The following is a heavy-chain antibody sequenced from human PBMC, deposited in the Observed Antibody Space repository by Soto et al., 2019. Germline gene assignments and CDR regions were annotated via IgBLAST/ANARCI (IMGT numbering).Heavy chain of an antibody. J-gene: IGHJ4*02. CDR2: ISSSGSTK. CDR3: ARKRRDGFNYDY. Sequence: SMRLSCAACGVTVSDYYMNWIRQAPGKGLEWVSYISSSGSTKYFADSVRGRFTISRDNAKKSLYLQMSSLRAEDTAVYYCARKRRDGFNYDYWGQGTLVTVSS. D-gene: IGHD5-12*01. V-gene: IGHV3-11*01. CDR1: GVTVSDYY.